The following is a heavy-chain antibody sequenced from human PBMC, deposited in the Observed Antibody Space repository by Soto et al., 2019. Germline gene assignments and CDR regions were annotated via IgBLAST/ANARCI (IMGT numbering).Heavy chain of an antibody. D-gene: IGHD5-12*01. Sequence: QVQLGQSGAEVKKPGSSVTVSCKASGGTFSSYTISWVRHDTGQEREWMGGISPTFGRADYAQKFQCRVTITADEYTSTAYMALSILRSEDTALYYWARGHSRWLHLWDFHGWGRGTLFTVSS. CDR1: GGTFSSYT. J-gene: IGHJ2*01. CDR2: ISPTFGRA. V-gene: IGHV1-69*12. CDR3: ARGHSRWLHLWDFHG.